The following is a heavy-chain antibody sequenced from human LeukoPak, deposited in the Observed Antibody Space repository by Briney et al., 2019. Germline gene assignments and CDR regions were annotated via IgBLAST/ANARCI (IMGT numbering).Heavy chain of an antibody. CDR3: ARVWGYCSSTSCPYWYYYYTDV. V-gene: IGHV4-34*01. Sequence: ASETLSLTCAVYGGSFSGYYWSWIRQPPGKGLEWIGEINHSGSTNYNPSLKSRVTISADTSKNQFSLKLSSVTAADTAVYYCARVWGYCSSTSCPYWYYYYTDVWGKGTTVTVSS. CDR1: GGSFSGYY. D-gene: IGHD2-2*01. CDR2: INHSGST. J-gene: IGHJ6*03.